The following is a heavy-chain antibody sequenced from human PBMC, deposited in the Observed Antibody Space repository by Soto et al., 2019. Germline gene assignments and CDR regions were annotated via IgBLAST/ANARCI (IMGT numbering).Heavy chain of an antibody. Sequence: SETLSLTCSVSGGSISSGYYCWSWIRQPPGKGLEWIGSIYHSGSTYYNPSLKSRVTISVDTSKSQFSLKLSSVTAADTAVYYCARTIGARYYFDYWGQGTLVTAPQ. J-gene: IGHJ4*02. D-gene: IGHD1-26*01. V-gene: IGHV4-39*07. CDR2: IYHSGST. CDR1: GGSISSGYYC. CDR3: ARTIGARYYFDY.